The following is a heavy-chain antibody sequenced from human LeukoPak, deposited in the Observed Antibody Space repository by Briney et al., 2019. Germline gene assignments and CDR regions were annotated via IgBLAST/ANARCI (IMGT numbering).Heavy chain of an antibody. CDR3: ARTPHGSSVKSGAFDI. V-gene: IGHV4-59*01. D-gene: IGHD6-19*01. Sequence: SETLSLTCTVSGGSISGYYWSWIRQPPGKGLEWIGYIYYSGSTNYNPSLKSRVTISVDTSKNQFSLKLSSVTAADTAVYYCARTPHGSSVKSGAFDIWGQGTMVTVSS. CDR1: GGSISGYY. J-gene: IGHJ3*02. CDR2: IYYSGST.